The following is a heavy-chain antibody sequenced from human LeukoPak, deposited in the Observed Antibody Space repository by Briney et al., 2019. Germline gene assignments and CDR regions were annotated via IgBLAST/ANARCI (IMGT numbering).Heavy chain of an antibody. Sequence: GGSLRLSCAASGFTFSSYSMNWVRQAPGKGLEWVSSISSSSIYIYYADSVKGRFTISRDNAKNSLYLQMNSLRAEDTAVYYCATDYGGNSAFDYWGQGTLVAVSS. CDR3: ATDYGGNSAFDY. V-gene: IGHV3-21*04. J-gene: IGHJ4*02. D-gene: IGHD4-17*01. CDR2: ISSSSIYI. CDR1: GFTFSSYS.